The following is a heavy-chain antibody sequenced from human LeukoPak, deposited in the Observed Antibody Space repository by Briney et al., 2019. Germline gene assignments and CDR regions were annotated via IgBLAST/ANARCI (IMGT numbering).Heavy chain of an antibody. Sequence: GGSLRLSCAASGFTFSDYYMSWIRQAPGKGLEWVSYISSSGSTIYYADSVKGRFTISRDNAKNSLYLQMNSLRAEDTAVYYCARDPPEGGSATFDIWGQGTMVTVSS. CDR3: ARDPPEGGSATFDI. CDR1: GFTFSDYY. V-gene: IGHV3-11*04. J-gene: IGHJ3*02. CDR2: ISSSGSTI. D-gene: IGHD6-25*01.